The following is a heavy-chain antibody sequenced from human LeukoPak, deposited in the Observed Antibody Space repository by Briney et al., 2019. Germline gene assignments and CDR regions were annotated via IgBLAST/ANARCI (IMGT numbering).Heavy chain of an antibody. Sequence: SQTLSLTCTVSGGSISSGSYYSSWIRQPPVKGLEWIGYIYYSGSTNYNPSLKSRVTISVDTSKNQFSLKLSSVAAADTAVYYCAREGSDTAMAYWGQGTLVTVSS. V-gene: IGHV4-61*01. CDR3: AREGSDTAMAY. J-gene: IGHJ4*02. D-gene: IGHD5-18*01. CDR2: IYYSGST. CDR1: GGSISSGSYY.